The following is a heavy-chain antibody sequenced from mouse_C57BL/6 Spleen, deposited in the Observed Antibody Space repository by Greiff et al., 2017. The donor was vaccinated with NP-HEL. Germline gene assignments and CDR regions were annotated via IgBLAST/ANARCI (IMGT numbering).Heavy chain of an antibody. Sequence: VQLQQSGPVLVKPGASVKMSCKASGYTFTDYYMNWVKQSHGKSLEWIGVINPYNGGTSYNQKFKGKATLTVDKSSSTAYMELNSLTSEDSAVYYCARGLLRGDAMDYWGQGTSVTVSS. V-gene: IGHV1-19*01. CDR1: GYTFTDYY. J-gene: IGHJ4*01. CDR3: ARGLLRGDAMDY. D-gene: IGHD2-3*01. CDR2: INPYNGGT.